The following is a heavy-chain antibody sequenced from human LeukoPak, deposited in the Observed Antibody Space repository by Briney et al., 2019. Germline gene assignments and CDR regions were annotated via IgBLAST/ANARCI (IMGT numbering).Heavy chain of an antibody. V-gene: IGHV4-59*12. Sequence: SETLSLTCTVSGDSISSYYWSWIRQPPGKGMEWIGYIYYSGSTNYNPSLKSRVTISVDTSKNQFSLKLSSVTAADTAVYYCAAGNMVRGVYRRWGQGPLVTVSS. CDR1: GDSISSYY. J-gene: IGHJ4*02. D-gene: IGHD3-10*01. CDR2: IYYSGST. CDR3: AAGNMVRGVYRR.